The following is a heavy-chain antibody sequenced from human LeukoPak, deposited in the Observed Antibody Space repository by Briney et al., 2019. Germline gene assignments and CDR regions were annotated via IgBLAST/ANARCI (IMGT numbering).Heavy chain of an antibody. CDR1: GGSFSGYY. D-gene: IGHD3-3*01. CDR3: AGTYYDFWSGYYHWFDP. J-gene: IGHJ5*02. CDR2: INHSGST. Sequence: PSETLSPTCAVYGGSFSGYYWSWIRQPPGKGLEWIGEINHSGSTNYNPSLKSRVTISVDTSKNQFSLKLSSVTAADTAVYYCAGTYYDFWSGYYHWFDPWGQGTLVTVSS. V-gene: IGHV4-34*01.